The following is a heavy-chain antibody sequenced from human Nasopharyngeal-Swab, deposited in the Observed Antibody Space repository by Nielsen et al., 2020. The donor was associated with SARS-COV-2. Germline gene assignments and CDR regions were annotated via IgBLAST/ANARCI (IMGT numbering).Heavy chain of an antibody. CDR1: GSSIRSSSSY. CDR2: IYYSGST. V-gene: IGHV4-39*01. Sequence: SETLSLTCTVSGSSIRSSSSYWGWVRQTPGKGLEWIGSIYYSGSTYYNPSLKSRVTISVDTSKNQFSLKLSSVTAADTAVYYCARHPAIAAAGTCFDYWGQGTLVTVSS. CDR3: ARHPAIAAAGTCFDY. J-gene: IGHJ4*02. D-gene: IGHD6-13*01.